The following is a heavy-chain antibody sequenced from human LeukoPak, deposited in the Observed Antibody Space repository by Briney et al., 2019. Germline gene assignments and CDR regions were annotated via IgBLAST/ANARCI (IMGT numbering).Heavy chain of an antibody. Sequence: TGGSLRLSCAASGVTFSGHSMHCVRQAPGKGLVWVSGISRDGTITNYADAVKGRFTIPRDNAKNTLYLQMNSLRVEDTAVYSCARGWYGPDSCGQGTLVTVSS. CDR1: GVTFSGHS. J-gene: IGHJ5*01. V-gene: IGHV3-74*01. CDR2: ISRDGTIT. D-gene: IGHD1-14*01. CDR3: ARGWYGPDS.